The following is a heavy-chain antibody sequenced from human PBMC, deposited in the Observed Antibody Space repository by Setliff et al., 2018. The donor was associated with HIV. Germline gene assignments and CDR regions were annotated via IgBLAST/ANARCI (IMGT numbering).Heavy chain of an antibody. D-gene: IGHD2-15*01. CDR2: IIHSGGT. CDR3: AGGGLGVVGAIDY. CDR1: GGSVSGYY. J-gene: IGHJ4*02. V-gene: IGHV4-34*01. Sequence: SEILSLTCAVYGGSVSGYYGTWIRQPPGRGLEWIGDIIHSGGTNYNRSLKSRVTISVDTSKNQFSLNLSSVTAADTAVYYCAGGGLGVVGAIDYWSQGALVTVSS.